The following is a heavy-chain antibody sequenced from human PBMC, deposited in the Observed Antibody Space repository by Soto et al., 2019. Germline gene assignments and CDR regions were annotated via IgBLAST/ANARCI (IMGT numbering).Heavy chain of an antibody. Sequence: SETLSLTCTVSGGSIRSYYWSWIRQPPGKGLEWIGYIYYTGNTDYSPSLKSRVTISVDMSKNQFSLKLTSVTAADTAVYYCARDDRYDFWSGYNVIDYWGQGTLVTVSS. CDR1: GGSIRSYY. J-gene: IGHJ4*02. D-gene: IGHD3-3*01. CDR2: IYYTGNT. CDR3: ARDDRYDFWSGYNVIDY. V-gene: IGHV4-59*01.